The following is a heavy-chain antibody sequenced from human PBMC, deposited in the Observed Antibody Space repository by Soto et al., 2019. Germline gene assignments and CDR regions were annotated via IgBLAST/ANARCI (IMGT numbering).Heavy chain of an antibody. V-gene: IGHV1-2*04. Sequence: ASVKVSCKASGYTFTGYYMHWVRQAPGQGLEWMVWINPNSGGTNYAQKFQGWVTMTRDTSISTTYMELSRLRSDDTAVYYCAREGARPDVDTAMVHYYYGMDVWGQGTTVTVSS. CDR2: INPNSGGT. CDR3: AREGARPDVDTAMVHYYYGMDV. D-gene: IGHD5-18*01. J-gene: IGHJ6*02. CDR1: GYTFTGYY.